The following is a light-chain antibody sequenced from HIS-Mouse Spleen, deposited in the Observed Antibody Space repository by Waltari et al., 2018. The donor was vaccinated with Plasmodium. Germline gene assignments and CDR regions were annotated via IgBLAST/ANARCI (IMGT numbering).Light chain of an antibody. CDR2: GAS. Sequence: ELVMTPSPATLSVSPGERATLSCRASQGVSSTLTWYQQKPGQAPRLLIYGASPRATGIPARFSGSGFETEFTRTISSLQSEDFAVYYCQQYNNWSFTFGPGTKVDIK. CDR3: QQYNNWSFT. CDR1: QGVSST. V-gene: IGKV3-15*01. J-gene: IGKJ3*01.